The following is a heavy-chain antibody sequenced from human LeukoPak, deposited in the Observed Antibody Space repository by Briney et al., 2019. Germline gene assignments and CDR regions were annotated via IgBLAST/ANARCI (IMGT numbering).Heavy chain of an antibody. Sequence: KTSETLSLTCTVSGRPITSYYWSWIRQPPGKGLDWMGYIYYGGSTNSNPSLKSRLTMSLDTAQNQISLKLKSVTAADTAVYYCARDHNGYTGRYHFDYWGQGAQVTVSS. D-gene: IGHD1-26*01. V-gene: IGHV4-59*01. CDR2: IYYGGST. J-gene: IGHJ4*02. CDR3: ARDHNGYTGRYHFDY. CDR1: GRPITSYY.